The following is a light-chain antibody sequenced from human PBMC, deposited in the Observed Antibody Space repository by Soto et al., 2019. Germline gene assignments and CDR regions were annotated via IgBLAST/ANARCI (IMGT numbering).Light chain of an antibody. CDR1: QSVSSSY. V-gene: IGKV3-20*01. J-gene: IGKJ1*01. CDR3: QKYGSSTRT. Sequence: EIVLTQSPGTLSLSPGERATLSCRASQSVSSSYLAWYQQTPGQAPRLLIYDASSRATGIPDRFSGSGSGTDFTLTISRLEPEDFAVYYCQKYGSSTRTFGQGTKVDI. CDR2: DAS.